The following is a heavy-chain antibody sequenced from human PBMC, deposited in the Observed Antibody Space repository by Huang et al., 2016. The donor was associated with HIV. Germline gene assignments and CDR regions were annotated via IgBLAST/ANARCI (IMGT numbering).Heavy chain of an antibody. CDR1: GGSFSDQI. CDR3: AMSLRYQYDSRSYWGRYFDY. CDR2: IVPLFRAP. J-gene: IGHJ4*02. Sequence: QVQLEQSGPAVRKPGSSVKVSCQASGGSFSDQIISWVRQAPGQRFEWMGGIVPLFRAPDYAQEFKGRVTMTADESTATIYMELNSLTSEDTAVYYCAMSLRYQYDSRSYWGRYFDYWGQGTLVTVSS. D-gene: IGHD3-16*01. V-gene: IGHV1-69*01.